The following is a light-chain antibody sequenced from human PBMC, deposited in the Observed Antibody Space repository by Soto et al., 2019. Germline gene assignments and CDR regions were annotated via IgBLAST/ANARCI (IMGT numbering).Light chain of an antibody. CDR1: QSVSSY. Sequence: EIVLTQSPATLSLSPGQRATLSCRASQSVSSYLAWYKQKPGQAPRLLIYDAYNSATGIPARFSGRASGTDFTLALSSLGPEDFAVYYCQQRSNWPLTFGGGTKVEIK. CDR2: DAY. CDR3: QQRSNWPLT. V-gene: IGKV3-11*01. J-gene: IGKJ4*02.